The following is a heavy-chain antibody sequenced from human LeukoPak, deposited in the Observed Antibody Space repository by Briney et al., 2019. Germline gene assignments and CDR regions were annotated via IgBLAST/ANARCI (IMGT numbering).Heavy chain of an antibody. V-gene: IGHV4-4*02. CDR2: ISHSGNI. CDR3: ARHICSSTSCSDFDY. J-gene: IGHJ4*02. Sequence: SETLSLTCAVSGGSISSNDWWNWVRQPPGKGLEWIGEISHSGNINYNPSLKSRVTISVDKSKNQFSLKLTSVTAADTAVYYCARHICSSTSCSDFDYWGQGTLVTVSS. CDR1: GGSISSNDW. D-gene: IGHD2-2*01.